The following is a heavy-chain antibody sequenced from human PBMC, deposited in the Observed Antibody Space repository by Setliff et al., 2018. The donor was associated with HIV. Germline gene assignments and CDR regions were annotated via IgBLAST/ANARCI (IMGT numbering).Heavy chain of an antibody. J-gene: IGHJ4*02. Sequence: PGESLKISCKGSSYSFASYLITWVRLVPGQGLEWMGNIDPSDSYTHYSPSFQGQVTISADKSSSTAYLEWSSLKASDTAMYYCARRPGIAAAGGKLDYWGQGTLVTVSS. V-gene: IGHV5-10-1*04. CDR2: IDPSDSYT. CDR3: ARRPGIAAAGGKLDY. D-gene: IGHD6-13*01. CDR1: SYSFASYL.